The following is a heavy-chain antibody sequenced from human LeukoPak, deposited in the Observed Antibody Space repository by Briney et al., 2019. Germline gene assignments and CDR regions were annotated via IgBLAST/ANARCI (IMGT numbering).Heavy chain of an antibody. CDR3: ARAGCSSTSCYAAYYYYGMDV. V-gene: IGHV1-8*01. CDR2: MNPNSGNT. Sequence: ASVKVSFKASGYTFTSYDINWVRQAPGQGLEWMGWMNPNSGNTGYAQKFQGRGTMTRNTSISTAYMELSSLRSEDTAVYYCARAGCSSTSCYAAYYYYGMDVWGQGTTVTVSS. J-gene: IGHJ6*02. D-gene: IGHD2-2*01. CDR1: GYTFTSYD.